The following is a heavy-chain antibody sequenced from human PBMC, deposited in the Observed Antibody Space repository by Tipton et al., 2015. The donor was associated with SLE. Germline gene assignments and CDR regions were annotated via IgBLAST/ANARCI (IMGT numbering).Heavy chain of an antibody. CDR1: GGSFSSYY. CDR2: IYYSGST. Sequence: TLSLTCAVYGGSFSSYYWGWIRQPPGKGLEWIGSIYYSGSTYYNPSLKSRVTISVDTSKNQFSLKLSSVTAADTAVYYCAREVRYYYDSSGYLGYYYYMDVWGKGTTVTVSS. CDR3: AREVRYYYDSSGYLGYYYYMDV. V-gene: IGHV4-39*07. J-gene: IGHJ6*03. D-gene: IGHD3-22*01.